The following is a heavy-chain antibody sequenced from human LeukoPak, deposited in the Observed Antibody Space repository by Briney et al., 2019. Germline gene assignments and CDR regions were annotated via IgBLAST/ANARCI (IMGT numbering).Heavy chain of an antibody. CDR3: ARDISSSSSL. J-gene: IGHJ3*01. CDR2: INPNSGGT. CDR1: GYTFTGYY. D-gene: IGHD6-6*01. V-gene: IGHV1-2*02. Sequence: GASVKVSCKASGYTFTGYYIHWVRQAPGQGLECVGWINPNSGGTSYAQKFQGRVTMTRDTSISTAYMELSRLRSDDTAVYYCARDISSSSSLWGQGTMVTVSS.